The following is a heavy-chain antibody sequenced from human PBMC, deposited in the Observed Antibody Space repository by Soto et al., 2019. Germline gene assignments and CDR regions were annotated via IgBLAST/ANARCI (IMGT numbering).Heavy chain of an antibody. CDR1: GGSFSGDY. V-gene: IGHV4-34*01. D-gene: IGHD6-13*01. Sequence: SETLSLTCAVYGGSFSGDYWSWIRQPPGKGLEWIGEINHSGSTNYNPSLKSRVTISVDTSKNQFSLKLSSVTAADTAVYYCARGRAAAGDTNVYCLDCWGQGSLVTVSS. J-gene: IGHJ4*02. CDR3: ARGRAAAGDTNVYCLDC. CDR2: INHSGST.